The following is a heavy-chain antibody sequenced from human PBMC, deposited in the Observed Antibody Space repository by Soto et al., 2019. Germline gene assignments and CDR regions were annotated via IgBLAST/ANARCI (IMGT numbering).Heavy chain of an antibody. J-gene: IGHJ4*02. D-gene: IGHD5-18*01. CDR1: GFTVSSNY. CDR2: IYSGGST. V-gene: IGHV3-53*02. CDR3: ARDMVSYGFVYFDY. Sequence: EVQLVETGGGLIQPGGSLRLSCAASGFTVSSNYMSWVRQAPGKGLEWVSVIYSGGSTYYADSVKGRFTISRDNSKNTLYLKMNSLRAEDTAVYYCARDMVSYGFVYFDYWGQGTLVTVSS.